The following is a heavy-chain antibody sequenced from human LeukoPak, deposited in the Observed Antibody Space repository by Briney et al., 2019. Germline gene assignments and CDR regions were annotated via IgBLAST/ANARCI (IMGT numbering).Heavy chain of an antibody. Sequence: GASVKVSCKASGYTFTGYYMHWVRQAPGQGLEWMGWINPNSGGTNYAQKFQGRVTMTRDTSISTAYMELSRLRSDDTAVYYCARGPGVATSHNWFDPWGQGTLVTVSS. CDR2: INPNSGGT. CDR1: GYTFTGYY. D-gene: IGHD5-24*01. V-gene: IGHV1-2*02. CDR3: ARGPGVATSHNWFDP. J-gene: IGHJ5*02.